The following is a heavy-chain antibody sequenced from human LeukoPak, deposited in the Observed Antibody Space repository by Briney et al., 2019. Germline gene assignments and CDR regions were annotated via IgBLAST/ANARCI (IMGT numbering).Heavy chain of an antibody. D-gene: IGHD6-13*01. J-gene: IGHJ6*03. Sequence: SVKVSCKTSGGTFSSYAISWVRQAPGQGLEWMGGIIPIFGTANYAQKFQGRVTITTDESTSTAYMELSSLRSEDTAVYYCARSYSSSWDYYYYMDVWGKGTTVTVSS. CDR3: ARSYSSSWDYYYYMDV. V-gene: IGHV1-69*05. CDR2: IIPIFGTA. CDR1: GGTFSSYA.